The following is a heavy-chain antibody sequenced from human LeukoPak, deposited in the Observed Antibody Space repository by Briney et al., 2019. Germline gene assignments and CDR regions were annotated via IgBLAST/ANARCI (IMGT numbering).Heavy chain of an antibody. D-gene: IGHD3-22*01. CDR1: GGSISSSY. Sequence: SETLSLTCTVSGGSISSSYWSWIRQPAGKGLEWIGRIYTSGSTNYNPSLKSRLTMSIDTSKNQFSLKLSSVTAADTAVYYCARDQRYYDSSGYYYVHYFDYWGQGTLVTVSS. V-gene: IGHV4-4*07. CDR2: IYTSGST. CDR3: ARDQRYYDSSGYYYVHYFDY. J-gene: IGHJ4*02.